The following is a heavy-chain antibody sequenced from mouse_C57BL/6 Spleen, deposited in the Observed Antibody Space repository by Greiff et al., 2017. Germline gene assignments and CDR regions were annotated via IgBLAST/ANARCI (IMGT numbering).Heavy chain of an antibody. CDR1: GFTFSSYA. CDR2: ISDGGSYT. J-gene: IGHJ4*01. CDR3: ARDPYYGSSYYYAMDY. Sequence: EVQLVESGGGLVKPGGSLKLSCAASGFTFSSYAMSWVRQTPEKRLEWVATISDGGSYTYYPDNVKGRFTISRDNAKNNLYLQMSHLKSEDTAMYYCARDPYYGSSYYYAMDYWGQGTSVTVSS. D-gene: IGHD1-1*01. V-gene: IGHV5-4*01.